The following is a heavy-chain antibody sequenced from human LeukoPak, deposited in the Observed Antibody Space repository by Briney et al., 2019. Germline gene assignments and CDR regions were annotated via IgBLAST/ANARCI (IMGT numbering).Heavy chain of an antibody. CDR2: NIPIFGTA. D-gene: IGHD2-15*01. J-gene: IGHJ6*03. Sequence: SVRVSCKASGGTFSSYAISWVRQAPGQGLEWMGRNIPIFGTANYAQKFQGRVTITTDETTSTAYMGLSSLRSEDTAVYYCARDPVSGVVAATVYYYYMDVWGKGTTVTVSS. CDR3: ARDPVSGVVAATVYYYYMDV. CDR1: GGTFSSYA. V-gene: IGHV1-69*05.